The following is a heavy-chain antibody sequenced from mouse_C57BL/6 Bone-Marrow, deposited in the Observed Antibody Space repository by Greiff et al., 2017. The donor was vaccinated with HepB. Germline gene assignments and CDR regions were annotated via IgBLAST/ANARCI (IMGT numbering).Heavy chain of an antibody. CDR2: IDPENGDT. Sequence: LVESGAELVRPGASVKLSCTASGFNIKDDYMHWVKQRPEQGLEWIGWIDPENGDTEYASKFQGKATITADTSSNTAYLQLSSLTSEDTAVYYCTRGWFDYWGQGTTLTVSS. CDR3: TRGWFDY. D-gene: IGHD3-3*01. CDR1: GFNIKDDY. V-gene: IGHV14-4*01. J-gene: IGHJ2*01.